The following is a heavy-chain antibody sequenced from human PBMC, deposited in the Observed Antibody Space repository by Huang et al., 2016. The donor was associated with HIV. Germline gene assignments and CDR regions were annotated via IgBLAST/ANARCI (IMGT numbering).Heavy chain of an antibody. CDR3: AREGITPSGTEVSGFDF. CDR1: GFSILIYY. Sequence: QVQLVQSGAEVKKPGASVTISCKASGFSILIYYIHWVRQAPGQGLVWMGIVNPSGGGADDAQKFKGRVTMTRDTSTRTLYIELSSLRSEDTAVYYCAREGITPSGTEVSGFDFWGQGTPVSVSS. J-gene: IGHJ5*01. D-gene: IGHD6-13*01. CDR2: VNPSGGGA. V-gene: IGHV1-46*03.